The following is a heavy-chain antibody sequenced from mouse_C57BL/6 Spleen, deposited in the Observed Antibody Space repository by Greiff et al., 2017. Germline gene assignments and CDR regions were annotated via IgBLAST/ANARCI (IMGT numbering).Heavy chain of an antibody. V-gene: IGHV1-52*01. CDR2: IDPSDSET. J-gene: IGHJ3*01. D-gene: IGHD3-3*01. CDR3: ARGDVSSGWFAY. Sequence: QVQLKQPGAELVRPGSSEKLSCKASGYTFTSYWMHWVKQRPIQGLEWIGNIDPSDSETHYNQKFKDKATLTVDKSSSTAYMQLSSLTSEDSAVYYCARGDVSSGWFAYWGQGTLVTVSA. CDR1: GYTFTSYW.